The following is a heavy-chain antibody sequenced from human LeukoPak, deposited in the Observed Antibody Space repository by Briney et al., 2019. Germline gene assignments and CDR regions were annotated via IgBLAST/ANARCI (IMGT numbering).Heavy chain of an antibody. CDR1: GFTFSSNY. D-gene: IGHD3-22*01. V-gene: IGHV3-66*01. J-gene: IGHJ4*02. Sequence: GGSLRLSCAASGFTFSSNYMSWVRQAPGKGLEWVSVIYSGGSTYYADSVKGRFTISRDNSKNTLYLQMNSLRAEDTAVYYCARAFSSGYSDYWGQGTLVTVSS. CDR2: IYSGGST. CDR3: ARAFSSGYSDY.